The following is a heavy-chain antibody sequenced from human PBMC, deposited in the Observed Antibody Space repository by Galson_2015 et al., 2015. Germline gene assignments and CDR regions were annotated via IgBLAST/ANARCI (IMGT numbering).Heavy chain of an antibody. J-gene: IGHJ4*02. CDR3: SSTRWGYYFDY. CDR1: GFTVSSNY. D-gene: IGHD3-16*01. CDR2: IYSGGST. V-gene: IGHV3-53*01. Sequence: SLRLSCAASGFTVSSNYMSWVRQAPGKGLEWVSVIYSGGSTYYADSVKGRFTISRDNFKNTLYVQMNSLRAEDTAVYYCSSTRWGYYFDYWGQGTLVTVSS.